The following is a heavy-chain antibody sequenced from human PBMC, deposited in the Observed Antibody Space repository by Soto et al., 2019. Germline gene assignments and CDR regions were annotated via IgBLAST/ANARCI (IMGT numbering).Heavy chain of an antibody. CDR2: LTASGLNT. CDR1: GFNFGSYG. Sequence: EVQLLESGGGLVQPGGSLRLSCSASGFNFGSYGMSWVRQAPGKGRGWVSGLTASGLNTYYTDSVKCRFTISRDNSRNIVYLQLSGRRVEDTAVFHCAKGLGNATAVGGQGTTVTVSS. D-gene: IGHD2-15*01. CDR3: AKGLGNATAV. J-gene: IGHJ6*02. V-gene: IGHV3-23*01.